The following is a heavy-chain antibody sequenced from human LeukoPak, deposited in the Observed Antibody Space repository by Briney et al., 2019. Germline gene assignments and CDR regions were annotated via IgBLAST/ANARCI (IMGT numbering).Heavy chain of an antibody. V-gene: IGHV1-2*02. CDR1: GYTFTGYY. J-gene: IGHJ4*02. Sequence: ASVKVSCKASGYTFTGYYMHWVRQAPGQGLEWMGWINPNSGGTNYAQKFQGRVTMTRNTSISTAYMELSRLRSDDTAMYYCARILTTVTTMDYWGQGTLVTVSS. CDR3: ARILTTVTTMDY. CDR2: INPNSGGT. D-gene: IGHD4-17*01.